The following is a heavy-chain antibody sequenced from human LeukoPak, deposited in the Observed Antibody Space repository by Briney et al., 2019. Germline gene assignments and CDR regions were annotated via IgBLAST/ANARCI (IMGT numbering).Heavy chain of an antibody. CDR3: ARGQQWLDFDY. CDR1: GYTFTSYD. D-gene: IGHD6-19*01. Sequence: ASVKVSCKASGYTFTSYDINRVRQATGQGLEWMGWMNPNSGNTGYAQKFQGRVTITRKTSISTAYMELSSLRSEDTAVYYCARGQQWLDFDYWGQGTLVTVSS. CDR2: MNPNSGNT. J-gene: IGHJ4*02. V-gene: IGHV1-8*03.